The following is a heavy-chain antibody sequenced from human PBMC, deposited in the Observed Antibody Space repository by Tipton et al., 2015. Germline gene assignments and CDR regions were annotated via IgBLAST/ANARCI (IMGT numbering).Heavy chain of an antibody. CDR2: IFVGGSV. CDR3: ARGLSASLRDHDALDI. Sequence: GLVKPSETLSLTCSVSGDSIRNYHWSWIRQPAGKGLEWIGRIFVGGSVDYNPSVKSRVTMSVDTSKNQFSLRLTSVTAADTAVYYCARGLSASLRDHDALDIWGQGTMVTVSS. CDR1: GDSIRNYH. D-gene: IGHD3-16*01. J-gene: IGHJ3*02. V-gene: IGHV4-4*07.